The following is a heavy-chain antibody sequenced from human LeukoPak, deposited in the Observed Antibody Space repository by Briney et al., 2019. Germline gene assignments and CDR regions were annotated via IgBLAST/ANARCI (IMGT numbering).Heavy chain of an antibody. CDR3: ARLPSWEDGLYCSGGSCYPADY. V-gene: IGHV3-74*01. CDR2: INRDGTGT. CDR1: GFIFSDYW. J-gene: IGHJ4*02. D-gene: IGHD2-15*01. Sequence: PGGSLRLSCAPSGFIFSDYWFHWVRQTPGQGLVWVAAINRDGTGTSHADSVRGRFTVSRDNAKNTLYLQMNSLRAEDTAVYYCARLPSWEDGLYCSGGSCYPADYWGQGTLVTVSS.